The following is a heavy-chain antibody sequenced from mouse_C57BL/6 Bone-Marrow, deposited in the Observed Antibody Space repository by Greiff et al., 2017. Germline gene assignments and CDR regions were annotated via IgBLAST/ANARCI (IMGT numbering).Heavy chain of an antibody. D-gene: IGHD1-1*01. Sequence: VQLQQPGAELVKPGASVKLSCKASGYTFTSYWMHWVKQRPGQGLEWIGMIHPNSGSTNYNEKFKSKATLTVDKSSSTAYMQLSSLTSEDSAVYYCARGGVYYYGSSGAWFAYWGQGTLVTVSA. CDR2: IHPNSGST. J-gene: IGHJ3*01. CDR1: GYTFTSYW. V-gene: IGHV1-64*01. CDR3: ARGGVYYYGSSGAWFAY.